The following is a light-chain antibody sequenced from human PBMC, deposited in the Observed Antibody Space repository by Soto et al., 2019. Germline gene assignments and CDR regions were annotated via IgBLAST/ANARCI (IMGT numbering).Light chain of an antibody. CDR3: QQRSNWPLT. CDR2: DPS. J-gene: IGKJ4*01. V-gene: IGKV3-11*01. CDR1: QGVSSY. Sequence: EIVLTQSPATLSLSPGERATLSCRASQGVSSYLAWYQQKPCHAPRLLIYDPSNRATGIPARFSGSGSGTDFTLTINRLEPEDFAVYYCQQRSNWPLTFGGGTKVEIK.